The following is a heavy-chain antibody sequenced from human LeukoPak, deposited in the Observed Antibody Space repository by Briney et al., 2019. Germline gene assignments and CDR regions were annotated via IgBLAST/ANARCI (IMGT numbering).Heavy chain of an antibody. D-gene: IGHD3-10*01. Sequence: GGSLRLSCAASGFPFSTYAMNWVRLAPGKGLEWVSSIRGTGGDTYYADSVKGRFIISRDNSKNTLYLQMNSLRAEDTAVYYCAKPSWFDSFDYWGQGTLVTVSS. CDR1: GFPFSTYA. V-gene: IGHV3-23*01. J-gene: IGHJ4*02. CDR2: IRGTGGDT. CDR3: AKPSWFDSFDY.